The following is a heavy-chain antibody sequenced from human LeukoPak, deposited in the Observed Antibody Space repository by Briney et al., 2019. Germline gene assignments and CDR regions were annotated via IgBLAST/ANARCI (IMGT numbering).Heavy chain of an antibody. CDR1: GFSFSSHG. CDR2: ISPSGDIT. Sequence: PGGSLRLSCAGSGFSFSSHGMNWVRQAPGKGLEWVSGISPSGDITYYTDSVRGRFTISGDNFKNTLSLQVNSLRAEDTAMYYCAKDGDWGRYKHWGQGTLVTVSS. CDR3: AKDGDWGRYKH. D-gene: IGHD2-21*02. V-gene: IGHV3-23*01. J-gene: IGHJ1*01.